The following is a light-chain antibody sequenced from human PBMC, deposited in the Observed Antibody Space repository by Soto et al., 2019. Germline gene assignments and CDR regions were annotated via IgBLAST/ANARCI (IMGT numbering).Light chain of an antibody. V-gene: IGLV1-44*01. CDR2: SNN. J-gene: IGLJ2*01. CDR1: SSNIGSNT. Sequence: QCVLTQPPSAYGTPGQRVTISCSGSSSNIGSNTVNWYQQLPGTAPKLLIYSNNQRPSGVPDRFSGSKSGTSASLAISGLQSEDEADYYCAAWDDSLNGVVFGGGTKLTVL. CDR3: AAWDDSLNGVV.